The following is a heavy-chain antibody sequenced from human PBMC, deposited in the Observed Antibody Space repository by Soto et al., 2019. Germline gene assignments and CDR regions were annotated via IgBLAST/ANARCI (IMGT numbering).Heavy chain of an antibody. D-gene: IGHD3-3*02. CDR1: GGSISSGGYY. CDR2: FYYSGNT. Sequence: QVHLQESGPGLVKPSQTLSLTCTVSGGSISSGGYYWSWIRQHPGKGLEWIGYFYYSGNTYYNPSLKSRVTISVDTSKNQFSLKLNSVTAADTAVYYCARVVGISTHAFDIWGQGTMVTVSS. J-gene: IGHJ3*02. CDR3: ARVVGISTHAFDI. V-gene: IGHV4-31*03.